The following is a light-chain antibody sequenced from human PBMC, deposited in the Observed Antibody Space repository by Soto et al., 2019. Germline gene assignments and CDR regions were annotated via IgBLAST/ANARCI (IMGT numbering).Light chain of an antibody. V-gene: IGKV3-20*01. Sequence: EIVLTQSPDTLSLSPGQRATLSFRSRQSVTGNYLAWYQQKPGQAPRLLIYGASSRATGIPDRFSGSGSGTDFTLTISRLEPEDFAVYFCQQYDKWPPITFGQGTRLEIK. CDR1: QSVTGNY. J-gene: IGKJ5*01. CDR2: GAS. CDR3: QQYDKWPPIT.